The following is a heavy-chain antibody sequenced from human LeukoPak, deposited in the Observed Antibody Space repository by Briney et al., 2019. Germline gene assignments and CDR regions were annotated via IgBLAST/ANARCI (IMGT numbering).Heavy chain of an antibody. V-gene: IGHV4-39*07. CDR3: TRNSGIIFGFRYFDL. Sequence: SETLSLTRTVSGGSITGSSYYWGWIRQPPGKGLEWIGSMYYSGSTYYNPSLKSRVTISVDTSKNQFSLKLSSVTAADTAVYYCTRNSGIIFGFRYFDLWGRGTLVTVSS. CDR1: GGSITGSSYY. J-gene: IGHJ2*01. D-gene: IGHD3/OR15-3a*01. CDR2: MYYSGST.